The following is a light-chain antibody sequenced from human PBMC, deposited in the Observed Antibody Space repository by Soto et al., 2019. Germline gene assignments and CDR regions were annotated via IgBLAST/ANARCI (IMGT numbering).Light chain of an antibody. Sequence: DIQMTQSPSSLSASVGDRVTITCRASQSISSYLNWYQQKPGKAPKLLIYKASTLKSGVPSRFSGSGSGTEFTLTISSLQPEDFATYYCQQSYRTPITFGQGTRLEIK. CDR2: KAS. V-gene: IGKV1-39*01. CDR1: QSISSY. CDR3: QQSYRTPIT. J-gene: IGKJ5*01.